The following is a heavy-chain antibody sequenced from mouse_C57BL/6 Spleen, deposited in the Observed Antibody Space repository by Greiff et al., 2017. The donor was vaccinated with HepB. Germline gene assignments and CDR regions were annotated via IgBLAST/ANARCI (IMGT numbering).Heavy chain of an antibody. CDR3: ARKLYYGSSYVDWYFDV. Sequence: VQLQESGPGLVAPSQSLSITCTVSGFSLTSYAISWVRQPPGKGLEWLGVIWTGGGTNYNSALKSRLSISKDNSKSQVFLKMNSLQTDDTARYYCARKLYYGSSYVDWYFDVWGTGTTVTVSS. CDR1: GFSLTSYA. CDR2: IWTGGGT. D-gene: IGHD1-1*01. J-gene: IGHJ1*03. V-gene: IGHV2-9-1*01.